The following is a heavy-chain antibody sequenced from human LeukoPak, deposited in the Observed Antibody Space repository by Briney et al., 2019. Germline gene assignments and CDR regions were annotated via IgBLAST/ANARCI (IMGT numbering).Heavy chain of an antibody. CDR1: VFTFSSYS. V-gene: IGHV3-48*02. CDR2: ISSSSNTI. J-gene: IGHJ4*02. CDR3: ARDMILGCSGGSCYID. Sequence: GGSLRLSCAASVFTFSSYSMNWVRQAPGKGLEGVSYISSSSNTIYYADSVKGRFTISRDNAKNSLYLQMNSLRDEDTAVYYCARDMILGCSGGSCYIDWGQGTLVTVSS. D-gene: IGHD2-15*01.